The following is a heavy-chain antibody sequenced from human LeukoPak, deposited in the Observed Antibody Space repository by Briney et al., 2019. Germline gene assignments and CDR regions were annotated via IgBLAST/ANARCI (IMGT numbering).Heavy chain of an antibody. D-gene: IGHD3-10*01. CDR2: IYYSGIT. J-gene: IGHJ4*02. CDR1: GGSISDHY. Sequence: SETLSLTCTVSGGSISDHYWSWIRQPPGKGLEWIGYIYYSGITNYNPSLKTRVTILVDTSKNQFSLKLSSVTAADTAVYYCARWGSNMAREKGDHWGQGTLVTVSS. CDR3: ARWGSNMAREKGDH. V-gene: IGHV4-59*08.